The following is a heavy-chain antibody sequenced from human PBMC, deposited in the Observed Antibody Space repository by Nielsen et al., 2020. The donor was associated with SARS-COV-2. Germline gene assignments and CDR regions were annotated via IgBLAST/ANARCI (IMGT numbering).Heavy chain of an antibody. J-gene: IGHJ6*02. CDR3: ARKGQYYDILTGFRNYYYYYGMDV. D-gene: IGHD3-9*01. CDR2: INRGGST. V-gene: IGHV4-34*01. Sequence: PGKGLEWIGEINRGGSTNYNPSLKSRVTISVDTSKNQFSLKLSSVTAADTAVYYCARKGQYYDILTGFRNYYYYYGMDVWGQGTTVTVSS.